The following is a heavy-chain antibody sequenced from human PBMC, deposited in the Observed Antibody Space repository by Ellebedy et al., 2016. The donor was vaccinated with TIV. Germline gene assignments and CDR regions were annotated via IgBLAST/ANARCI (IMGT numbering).Heavy chain of an antibody. J-gene: IGHJ6*02. D-gene: IGHD5-12*01. CDR2: IYYSGST. CDR3: AREGYSGYEWAGFSGYYGMDV. V-gene: IGHV4-59*01. CDR1: GGSISSYY. Sequence: SETLSLTCTVSGGSISSYYWSWIRQPPGKGLEWIGYIYYSGSTNYNPSLKSRVTISVDTSKNQFSLKLSSVTAADTAVYYCAREGYSGYEWAGFSGYYGMDVWGQGTTVTVSS.